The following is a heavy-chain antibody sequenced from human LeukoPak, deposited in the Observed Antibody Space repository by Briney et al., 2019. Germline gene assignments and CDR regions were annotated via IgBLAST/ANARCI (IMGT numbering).Heavy chain of an antibody. D-gene: IGHD2-21*02. CDR1: GFTFSAYG. J-gene: IGHJ4*02. V-gene: IGHV3-23*01. Sequence: GGSLRLSCAGSGFTFSAYGMSWFRQAPGKGLEWVSAITYSSGNTYYADSVKGRFTISRDNSNSLRAEDTALYCAKDGTGCGGDCYSDSWGQGTLVTVSS. CDR3: AKDGTGCGGDCYSDS. CDR2: ITYSSGNT.